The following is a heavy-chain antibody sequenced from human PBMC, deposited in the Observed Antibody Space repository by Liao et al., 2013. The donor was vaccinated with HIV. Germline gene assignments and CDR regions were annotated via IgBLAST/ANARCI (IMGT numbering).Heavy chain of an antibody. Sequence: QVQLQQWGAGRLKPSETLSLSCAVYGGSFGNHFWTWIRQPPGKGLEWVGEVNQSGSTRYNPSLKSRVTISADTTKNQFSLKLSAVTAADTAVYYCASSSSYYESSAYYVFWGQGTQVTVSS. D-gene: IGHD3-22*01. J-gene: IGHJ4*02. V-gene: IGHV4-34*01. CDR3: ASSSSYYESSAYYVF. CDR2: VNQSGST. CDR1: GGSFGNHF.